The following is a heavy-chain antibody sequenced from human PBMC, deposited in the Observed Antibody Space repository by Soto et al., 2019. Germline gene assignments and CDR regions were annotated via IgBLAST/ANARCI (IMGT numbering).Heavy chain of an antibody. CDR2: ISSSSSTI. CDR3: ARGTTVTTHYYYYMDV. CDR1: GFTFSSYS. D-gene: IGHD4-4*01. V-gene: IGHV3-48*01. J-gene: IGHJ6*03. Sequence: GGSLRLSCAASGFTFSSYSMNWVRQAPGKGLEWVSYISSSSSTIYYADSVKGRFTISRDNAKNSLYLQMNSLRAEDTAVYYCARGTTVTTHYYYYMDVWGKGTTVTVSS.